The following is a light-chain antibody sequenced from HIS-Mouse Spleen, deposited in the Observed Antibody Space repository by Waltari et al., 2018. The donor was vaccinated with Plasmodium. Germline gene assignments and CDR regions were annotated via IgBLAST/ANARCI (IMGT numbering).Light chain of an antibody. CDR3: QQRSNWPRVLT. CDR2: DAS. V-gene: IGKV3-11*01. J-gene: IGKJ4*01. CDR1: HSVNSY. Sequence: EIVLTQSPATLSLYPGERATLSCRASHSVNSYLALYQQKPGQAPRLLIYDASNRATGIPARFSGSGSGTDFTLTISSLEPEDFAVYYCQQRSNWPRVLTFGGGTKVEIK.